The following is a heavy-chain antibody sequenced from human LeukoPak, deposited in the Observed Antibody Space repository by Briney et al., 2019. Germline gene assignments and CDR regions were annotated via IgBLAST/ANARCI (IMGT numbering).Heavy chain of an antibody. CDR1: GGSFSGYY. CDR3: ARQYCSGGSCYIGPGAFDI. Sequence: PSETLSLTCAVYGGSFSGYYWSWIRQPPGKGLEWIGEINHSGSTNYNPSLKSRVTISVDTSKNQFSLKLSSVTAADTAVYYCARQYCSGGSCYIGPGAFDIWGQGTMVTVSS. CDR2: INHSGST. V-gene: IGHV4-34*01. D-gene: IGHD2-15*01. J-gene: IGHJ3*02.